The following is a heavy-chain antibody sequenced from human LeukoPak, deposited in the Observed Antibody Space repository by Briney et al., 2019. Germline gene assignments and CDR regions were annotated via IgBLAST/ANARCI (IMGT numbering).Heavy chain of an antibody. V-gene: IGHV3-33*01. D-gene: IGHD3-3*01. J-gene: IGHJ4*02. Sequence: GGSLRLSCAVSGFTFSTYAMHWVRQAPGKGLEWVAVIWYDGSNKYYVDSVKGRFTISRDNSKNTLYLQMNSLRAEDTAAYYCARDLLARGQALLDQWGQGTLVTVSS. CDR2: IWYDGSNK. CDR3: ARDLLARGQALLDQ. CDR1: GFTFSTYA.